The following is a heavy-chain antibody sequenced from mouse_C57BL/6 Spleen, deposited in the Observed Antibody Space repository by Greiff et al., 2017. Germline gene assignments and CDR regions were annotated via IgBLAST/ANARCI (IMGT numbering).Heavy chain of an antibody. CDR1: GYSITSGYY. D-gene: IGHD2-2*01. CDR2: ISYDGSN. V-gene: IGHV3-6*01. CDR3: ARGGYDGAY. Sequence: EVKLMESGPGLVKPSQSLSLTCSVTGYSITSGYYWNWIRQFPGNKLEWMGYISYDGSNNYNPSLKNRISITRDTSKNQFFLKLNSVTTEDTATYYCARGGYDGAYWGQGTLVTVSA. J-gene: IGHJ3*01.